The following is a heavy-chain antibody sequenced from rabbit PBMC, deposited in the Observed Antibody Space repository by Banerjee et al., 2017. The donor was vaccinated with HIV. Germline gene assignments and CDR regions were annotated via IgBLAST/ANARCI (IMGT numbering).Heavy chain of an antibody. CDR1: GFSFSSGLP. CDR3: ARRYTGYAAAKL. D-gene: IGHD6-1*01. V-gene: IGHV1S47*01. J-gene: IGHJ3*01. CDR2: VDTGDGTT. Sequence: QLVESGGGLVKPGASLTLTCKASGFSFSSGLPMGWGRQAPGKGLEWIASVDTGDGTTYYASWVNGRFTVSLDNAQNTVFLQMTSLTPADTATYFCARRYTGYAAAKLWGQGTLVTVS.